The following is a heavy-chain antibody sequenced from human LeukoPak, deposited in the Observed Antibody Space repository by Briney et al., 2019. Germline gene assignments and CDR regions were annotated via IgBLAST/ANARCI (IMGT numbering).Heavy chain of an antibody. D-gene: IGHD2/OR15-2a*01. CDR2: IKSKTDGGTT. V-gene: IGHV3-15*07. CDR1: GFTFSNAW. J-gene: IGHJ4*02. Sequence: GGSLRLSCAASGFTFSNAWMNWVRQDPGKGLEWVGRIKSKTDGGTTDYAAPVKGRFTISRDDLKNTLYLQMNSLKTEDTAVYYCTRSKNTYYFDYWGQGTLVTVSS. CDR3: TRSKNTYYFDY.